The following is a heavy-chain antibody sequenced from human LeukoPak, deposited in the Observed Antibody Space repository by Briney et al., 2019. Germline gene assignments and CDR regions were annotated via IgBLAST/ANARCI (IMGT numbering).Heavy chain of an antibody. CDR2: IKQDGSEK. J-gene: IGHJ4*02. CDR3: ASQRYSSGWYQGEFDY. CDR1: GFTFSRYW. Sequence: PGGSLRLSCVASGFTFSRYWMSWVRQAPGKGLERVAHIKQDGSEKHYEDSVKGRFTISRDNAKNSLYLQMNSLRAEDTAVYYCASQRYSSGWYQGEFDYWGQGTLVTVSS. D-gene: IGHD6-19*01. V-gene: IGHV3-7*01.